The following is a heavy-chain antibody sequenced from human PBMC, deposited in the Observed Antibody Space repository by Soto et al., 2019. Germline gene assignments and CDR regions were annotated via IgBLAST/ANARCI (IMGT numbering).Heavy chain of an antibody. D-gene: IGHD4-17*01. CDR1: GFTFSSYA. CDR2: IRGSGGST. J-gene: IGHJ4*02. CDR3: AKDLDYGNYLIDY. Sequence: GGSLRLSCAASGFTFSSYAMSWVRQAPGKGLEWVSGIRGSGGSTYYADSVKGRFTISRDNSKNTLSLQMNSLRAEDTAVYYCAKDLDYGNYLIDYWGQGTLVTVSS. V-gene: IGHV3-23*01.